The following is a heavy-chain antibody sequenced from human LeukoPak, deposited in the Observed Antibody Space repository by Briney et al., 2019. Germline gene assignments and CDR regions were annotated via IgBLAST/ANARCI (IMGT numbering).Heavy chain of an antibody. Sequence: GGSLRLSXAASGFTFSSYSMNWVRQAPGKGLEWVSSISSSSSYIYYADSVKGRFTISRDNAKNSLYLQMNSLRAEDTAVYYCARDRGSGGFDYWGQGTLVTVSS. CDR2: ISSSSSYI. V-gene: IGHV3-21*01. D-gene: IGHD2-15*01. CDR3: ARDRGSGGFDY. J-gene: IGHJ4*02. CDR1: GFTFSSYS.